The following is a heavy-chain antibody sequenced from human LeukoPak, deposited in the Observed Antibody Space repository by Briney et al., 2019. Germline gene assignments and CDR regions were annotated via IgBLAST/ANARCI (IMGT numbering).Heavy chain of an antibody. V-gene: IGHV3-7*01. Sequence: GGSLRLSCAASGFTFSNAWMSWVRQAPGKGLEWVPNIKQDGSEKYYVDSVKGRFTISRDNAKNSLYLQMNSLRAEDTAVYYCAREPGIAAAGIGEHAFDIWGQGTMVTVSS. J-gene: IGHJ3*02. D-gene: IGHD6-13*01. CDR2: IKQDGSEK. CDR3: AREPGIAAAGIGEHAFDI. CDR1: GFTFSNAW.